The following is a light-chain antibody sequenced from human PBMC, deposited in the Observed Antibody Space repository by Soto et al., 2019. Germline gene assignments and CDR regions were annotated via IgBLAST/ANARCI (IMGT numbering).Light chain of an antibody. CDR1: SSDVGFYNY. CDR2: DVT. CDR3: SSYTSGSTPYV. V-gene: IGLV2-11*01. Sequence: QSVLTQPHSLSGSPGQSVTISCSGTSSDVGFYNYVSWYQQHPGKAPKLMIYDVTKRPSGVPDRFSGSKSDNTASLTISGLQAEDEADYYCSSYTSGSTPYVFGTGTKVTVL. J-gene: IGLJ1*01.